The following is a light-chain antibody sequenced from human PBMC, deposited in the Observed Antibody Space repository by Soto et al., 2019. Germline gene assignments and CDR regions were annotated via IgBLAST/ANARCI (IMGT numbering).Light chain of an antibody. V-gene: IGKV3-15*01. J-gene: IGKJ1*01. CDR3: LQYNNWWT. Sequence: DIVMTQSPATLSVSPGERATLYCRASQSVSSSLAWYQQKPGRSPRLLIYGASTRATGIPARFSGSGSGTEFTLTISSLQSEDFAVYYCLQYNNWWTFGQGTKVDI. CDR2: GAS. CDR1: QSVSSS.